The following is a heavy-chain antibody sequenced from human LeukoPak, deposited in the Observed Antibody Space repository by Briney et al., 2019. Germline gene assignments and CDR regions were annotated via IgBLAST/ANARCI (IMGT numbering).Heavy chain of an antibody. D-gene: IGHD5-24*01. CDR1: GGSISSYY. V-gene: IGHV4-59*01. Sequence: SETLSLTCTVSGGSISSYYWSWIRQPPGKGLEWIGYIYYSGSTNYNPSLKSRVTISVDTSKNQFSLKLSSVTAADTAVYYCARARDGPYYYYYMDVWGKGTTVTISS. CDR2: IYYSGST. J-gene: IGHJ6*03. CDR3: ARARDGPYYYYYMDV.